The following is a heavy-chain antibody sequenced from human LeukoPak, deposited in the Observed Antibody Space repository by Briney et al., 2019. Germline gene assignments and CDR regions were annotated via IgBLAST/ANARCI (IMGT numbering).Heavy chain of an antibody. J-gene: IGHJ4*02. V-gene: IGHV1-69*05. CDR3: ARDDCLSSSWCKGPDY. D-gene: IGHD6-13*01. CDR2: IIPIFGTA. CDR1: GGTFSGYA. Sequence: SVKVSCKASGGTFSGYAISWVRQAPGQGLEWMGRIIPIFGTANYAQKFQGRVTITTDESTSTAYMELSSLRSEDTAVYYCARDDCLSSSWCKGPDYWGQGTLVTVSS.